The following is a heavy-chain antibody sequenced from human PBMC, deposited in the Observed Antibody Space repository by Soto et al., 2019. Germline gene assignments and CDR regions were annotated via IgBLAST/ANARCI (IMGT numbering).Heavy chain of an antibody. V-gene: IGHV4-31*03. J-gene: IGHJ5*02. CDR2: IFHSGST. D-gene: IGHD6-13*01. Sequence: QVQLQESGPGLLKPSQTLSLTCNVSGGYINSGGFYWSWIRQHPGKGLEWIGYIFHSGSTLYNPSLNSRVTLSAATSKNQLSLNLRSVTVADTAVYYCARGGIAGHWFAPWGQGTLVTVSS. CDR1: GGYINSGGFY. CDR3: ARGGIAGHWFAP.